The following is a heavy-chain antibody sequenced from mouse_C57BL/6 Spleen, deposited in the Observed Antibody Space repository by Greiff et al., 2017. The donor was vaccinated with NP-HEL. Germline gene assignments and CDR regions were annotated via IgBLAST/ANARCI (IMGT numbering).Heavy chain of an antibody. CDR3: AVMVTTTYFDV. Sequence: EVKLQESGPGLVKPSQSLSLTCSVTGYSITSGYYWNWIRQFPGNKLEWMGYISYDGSNNYNPSLKNRISITRDTSKNQFFLKLNSVTTEDTATYYCAVMVTTTYFDVWGTGTTVTVSS. J-gene: IGHJ1*03. V-gene: IGHV3-6*01. CDR1: GYSITSGYY. D-gene: IGHD2-2*01. CDR2: ISYDGSN.